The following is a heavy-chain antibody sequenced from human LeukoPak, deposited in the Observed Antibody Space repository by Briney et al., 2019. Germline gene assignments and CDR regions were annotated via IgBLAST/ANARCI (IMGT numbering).Heavy chain of an antibody. V-gene: IGHV5-10-1*01. CDR1: GFIFNTYW. D-gene: IGHD6-13*01. J-gene: IGHJ4*02. CDR3: ARRARYGSSFALDF. CDR2: VDPTDPDV. Sequence: GESLKISCQTSGFIFNTYWIDWVRQMPGKGLEWMGIVDPTDPDVAYSPSFLGHVTMSADTSISTVYLQWSSLEASDTAVYYCARRARYGSSFALDFWGQGTLVTVSS.